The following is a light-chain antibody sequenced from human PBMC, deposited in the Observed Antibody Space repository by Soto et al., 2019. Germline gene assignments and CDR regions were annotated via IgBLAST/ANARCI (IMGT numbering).Light chain of an antibody. CDR2: EVS. CDR1: SSDVGGYKY. Sequence: QSVLTQPASVSGSPGQSSTISCTGTSSDVGGYKYVSWYQQHPGKAPKLMIYEVSNRPSGVSNRFSGSKSGNTASLTISGLQAEDEADYYCSSYTSSSTPYVFGTGTKVTVL. V-gene: IGLV2-14*01. CDR3: SSYTSSSTPYV. J-gene: IGLJ1*01.